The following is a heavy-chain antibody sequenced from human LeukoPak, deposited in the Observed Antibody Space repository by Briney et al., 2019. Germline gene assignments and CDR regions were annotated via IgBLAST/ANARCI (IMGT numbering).Heavy chain of an antibody. Sequence: ASVKVSCKASGGTFSSYAISWVRQAPGQGLEWMGIINPSGGSTSYAQKFQGRVTMTRDTSTSTVYMELSSLRSEDTAVYYCARDPNSSSWPYYFDYWGQGTLVTVSS. J-gene: IGHJ4*02. CDR3: ARDPNSSSWPYYFDY. D-gene: IGHD6-13*01. V-gene: IGHV1-46*01. CDR1: GGTFSSYA. CDR2: INPSGGST.